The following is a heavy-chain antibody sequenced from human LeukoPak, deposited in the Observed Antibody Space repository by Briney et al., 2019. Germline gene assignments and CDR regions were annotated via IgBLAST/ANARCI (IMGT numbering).Heavy chain of an antibody. CDR2: IYPGDSGT. D-gene: IGHD3-22*01. CDR3: ARQNYYDSSGYYRYSYFDY. Sequence: GESLKISCKGSGYSFTSYWIGWVRQMPGKGLEWMGIIYPGDSGTRYSPSFQGQVTISADKSISTAYLQWSSLKASDTAMYYCARQNYYDSSGYYRYSYFDYWGQGTLVTVSS. CDR1: GYSFTSYW. V-gene: IGHV5-51*01. J-gene: IGHJ4*02.